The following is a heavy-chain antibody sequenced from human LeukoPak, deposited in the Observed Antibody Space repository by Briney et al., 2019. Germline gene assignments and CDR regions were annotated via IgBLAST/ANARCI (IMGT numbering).Heavy chain of an antibody. D-gene: IGHD3-3*01. J-gene: IGHJ4*02. V-gene: IGHV3-30*18. CDR1: GSSFSSYA. CDR2: ISDDGSYT. Sequence: GRSLRLSCAATGSSFSSYALHWGRQAPGKGLEWVAVISDDGSYTSYGASMKGRFTISRDNSKNTLYLQMNSLRAEDTAVYYCAEDITGTPGNWGQGTLVTVSS. CDR3: AEDITGTPGN.